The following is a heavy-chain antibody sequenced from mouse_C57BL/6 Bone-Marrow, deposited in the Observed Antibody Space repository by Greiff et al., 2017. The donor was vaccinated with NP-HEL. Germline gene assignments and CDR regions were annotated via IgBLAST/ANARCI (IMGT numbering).Heavy chain of an antibody. CDR2: IDPSDSYT. Sequence: QVQLQQPGAELVRPGTSVKLSCKASGYTFTSYWMHWVKQRPGQGLEWIGVIDPSDSYTNYNQKFKGKATLTVDTSSSTAYMQLSSLTSEDSAVYYCARLSSYYFDYWGQGTTLTVSS. J-gene: IGHJ2*01. V-gene: IGHV1-59*01. CDR3: ARLSSYYFDY. CDR1: GYTFTSYW. D-gene: IGHD1-1*01.